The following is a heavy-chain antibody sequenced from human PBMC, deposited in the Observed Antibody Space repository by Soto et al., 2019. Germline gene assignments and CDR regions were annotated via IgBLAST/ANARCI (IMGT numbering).Heavy chain of an antibody. D-gene: IGHD5-12*01. V-gene: IGHV4-59*08. Sequence: SETLSLTCTVSGGSISSYYWSWIRQPPGKGLEWIGYIYYSGSTNYNPSLKSRVTISVDTSKTQFSLKLSSVTAADTAVYYCARYRGGLVATLNYYFDYWGQGTLVTVSS. CDR3: ARYRGGLVATLNYYFDY. CDR1: GGSISSYY. J-gene: IGHJ4*02. CDR2: IYYSGST.